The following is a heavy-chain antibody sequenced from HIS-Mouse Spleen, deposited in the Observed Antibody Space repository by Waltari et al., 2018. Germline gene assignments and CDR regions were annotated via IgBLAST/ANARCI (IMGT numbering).Heavy chain of an antibody. D-gene: IGHD4-4*01. CDR3: ARGHDYSNYFDY. V-gene: IGHV1-8*01. CDR1: GYTFTSYD. Sequence: QVQLVQSGAEVKKPGASVKVSCKASGYTFTSYDINWVRQATGQGLEWMGWMNPNSGNTGHEQKFQGRVTMTRNTSISTAYMELSSLRSEDTAVYYCARGHDYSNYFDYWGQGTLVTVSS. CDR2: MNPNSGNT. J-gene: IGHJ4*02.